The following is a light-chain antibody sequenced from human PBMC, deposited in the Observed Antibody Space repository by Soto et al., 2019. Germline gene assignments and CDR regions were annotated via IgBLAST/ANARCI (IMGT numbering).Light chain of an antibody. V-gene: IGKV3-20*01. CDR1: QTVNTNY. CDR2: GAS. CDR3: QQYGGSAPWT. J-gene: IGKJ1*01. Sequence: EIVLTQPPGPLSVSPGDRVTLSCRASQTVNTNYLAWYQQKPGQAPRLLIYGASTPATGTPARFSGSGSGTHFTLTVSRLEPEDFAVYCCQQYGGSAPWTFGPGTKVDMK.